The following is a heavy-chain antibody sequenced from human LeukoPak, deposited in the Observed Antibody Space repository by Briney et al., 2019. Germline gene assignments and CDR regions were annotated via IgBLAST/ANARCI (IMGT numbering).Heavy chain of an antibody. CDR2: ISYDGDDGSNI. J-gene: IGHJ4*02. CDR3: AKGAEGCYCPGY. CDR1: RFTFRSYA. D-gene: IGHD2-15*01. V-gene: IGHV3-30-3*01. Sequence: GGSLRLSCAASRFTFRSYAMHWVRQAPGKGLEWVAVISYDGDDGSNIYYADSVRGRFTISRDSSKNTLYLQLNSLGAEDTAVYYCAKGAEGCYCPGYWGQGTLVTVSS.